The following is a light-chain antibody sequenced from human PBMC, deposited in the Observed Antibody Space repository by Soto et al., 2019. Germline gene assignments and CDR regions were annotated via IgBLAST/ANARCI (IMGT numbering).Light chain of an antibody. V-gene: IGLV2-14*01. J-gene: IGLJ2*01. CDR3: SSYTTSSTLEVL. CDR1: SSDVGGYNY. CDR2: DVS. Sequence: QSVLTQPASVSGSPGQSITISCTGSSSDVGGYNYVSWYQQHPGKAPKLMIYDVSDRPSGVSNRFSGSKSGNTASLTISGLQAEDEADYYCSSYTTSSTLEVLFGGGTKLTVL.